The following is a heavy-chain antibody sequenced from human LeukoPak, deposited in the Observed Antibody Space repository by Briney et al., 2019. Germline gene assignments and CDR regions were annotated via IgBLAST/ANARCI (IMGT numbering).Heavy chain of an antibody. CDR3: ARDPHYYDSSGYYPH. V-gene: IGHV3-74*01. Sequence: GGSLRLSCAVSGFTFSSYTMHWVRQAPGQGLVWVSRISPDVSSTSYADSVKGRFTISRDNAENTLYLQMNSLRAEDTAVYYCARDPHYYDSSGYYPHWGQGTLVTVSS. CDR2: ISPDVSST. D-gene: IGHD3-22*01. J-gene: IGHJ1*01. CDR1: GFTFSSYT.